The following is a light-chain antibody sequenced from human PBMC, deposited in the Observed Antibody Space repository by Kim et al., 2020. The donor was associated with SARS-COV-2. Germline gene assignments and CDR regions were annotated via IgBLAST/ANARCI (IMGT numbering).Light chain of an antibody. V-gene: IGKV1-6*01. CDR1: QGVSND. J-gene: IGKJ2*01. CDR3: LQDHNYPYT. CDR2: ASS. Sequence: SASVGDSVTITCRASQGVSNDLAWYQQKPGKATQLLIHASSPSQRGVPSRFSGSGSGTDFTLTISSLQPEDVATYYCLQDHNYPYTFGQGTKLEI.